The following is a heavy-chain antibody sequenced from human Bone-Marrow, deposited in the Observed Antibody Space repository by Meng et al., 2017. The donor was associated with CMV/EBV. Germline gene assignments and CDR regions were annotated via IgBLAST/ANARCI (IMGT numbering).Heavy chain of an antibody. CDR3: ARSNSGDYDFWSGYSGGDHYVMDV. V-gene: IGHV1-18*01. Sequence: ASVKFSCKASGYSFSTYGIIWVRQAPGQGLEWMGWISGYNDNTNYAQNLQGRVTMTTDRSTSTAYMELRSLRSDDTAVYYCARSNSGDYDFWSGYSGGDHYVMDVWGQGTTVTVSS. CDR2: ISGYNDNT. D-gene: IGHD3-3*01. J-gene: IGHJ6*02. CDR1: GYSFSTYG.